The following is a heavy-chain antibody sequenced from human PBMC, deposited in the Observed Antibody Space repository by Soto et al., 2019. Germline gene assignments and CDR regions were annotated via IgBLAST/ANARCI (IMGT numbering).Heavy chain of an antibody. CDR2: LHDSGSA. CDR1: GGSLSQYY. D-gene: IGHD3-16*01. CDR3: ARGEGSLGDYYYYYGVDV. Sequence: QVQLQESGPGLVKPSETLSLTCTVSGGSLSQYYWTWVRQAPGKGLEWIGYLHDSGSANYNPSLKSRVTILLDTSKNQFSLRLTSVTAADTAVYFCARGEGSLGDYYYYYGVDVWGLGTTVTVSS. J-gene: IGHJ6*02. V-gene: IGHV4-59*01.